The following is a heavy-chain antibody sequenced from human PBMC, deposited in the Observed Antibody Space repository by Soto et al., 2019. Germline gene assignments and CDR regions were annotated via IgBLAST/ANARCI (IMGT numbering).Heavy chain of an antibody. CDR1: GGTFSSYA. D-gene: IGHD2-15*01. J-gene: IGHJ3*02. V-gene: IGHV1-69*06. Sequence: QVQLVQSGAEVKKPGSSVKVSCKASGGTFSSYAISWVRQAPGQGLEWMGGIIPIFVTANYAQKFQGRVTITADKSTSTAYVSLSSLRSEDTAGYYGARPSRLVAGHDAFDIWGQGTMVTVSS. CDR2: IIPIFVTA. CDR3: ARPSRLVAGHDAFDI.